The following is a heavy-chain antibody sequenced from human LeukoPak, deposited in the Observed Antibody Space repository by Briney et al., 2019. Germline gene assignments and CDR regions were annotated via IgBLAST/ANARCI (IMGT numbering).Heavy chain of an antibody. V-gene: IGHV4-59*01. CDR3: GRSLIRYCSSGTCSSFDY. D-gene: IGHD2-15*01. CDR1: GGSISSYY. Sequence: SETLSLTCTVSGGSISSYYWSWIRQPPGKGLEWIGYIYYSGSTNYNPSLKSRVNISVETSKNQFSLKLSSVTAADTAVYYCGRSLIRYCSSGTCSSFDYWGQGTLVTVSS. CDR2: IYYSGST. J-gene: IGHJ4*02.